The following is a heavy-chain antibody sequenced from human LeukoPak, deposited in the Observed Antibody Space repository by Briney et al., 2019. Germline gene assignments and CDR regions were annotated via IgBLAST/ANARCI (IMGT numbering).Heavy chain of an antibody. Sequence: ASVKVSCKASGYTFAANYMHWVRQAPGQGLEWMGWMNTNTGDTYNVQKFQGCVTMTRDTSITTAYMVLSRLTLDDTAVYYCARGSGTSWYDYWGQGTLVTVSS. V-gene: IGHV1-2*04. CDR3: ARGSGTSWYDY. CDR1: GYTFAANY. D-gene: IGHD6-13*01. CDR2: MNTNTGDT. J-gene: IGHJ4*02.